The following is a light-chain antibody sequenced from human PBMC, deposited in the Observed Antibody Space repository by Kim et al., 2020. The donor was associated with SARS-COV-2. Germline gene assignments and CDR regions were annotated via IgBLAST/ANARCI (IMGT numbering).Light chain of an antibody. J-gene: IGLJ2*01. CDR2: EGT. CDR3: CSYAGSSTCV. V-gene: IGLV2-23*01. CDR1: RSDVGSYNL. Sequence: QSITLSSTGTRSDVGSYNLVSWYQQYPGKAPKLMIYEGTKWPSGVSNRFSGSKSGNTASLTISGLQAEDEADYYCCSYAGSSTCVFGGGTQLTVL.